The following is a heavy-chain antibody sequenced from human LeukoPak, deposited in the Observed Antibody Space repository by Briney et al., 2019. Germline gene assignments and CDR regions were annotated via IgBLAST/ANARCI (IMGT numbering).Heavy chain of an antibody. J-gene: IGHJ4*02. D-gene: IGHD3-3*01. CDR3: ARGSQVDDFWSGYRAPLDY. Sequence: TSSETLSLTCTVSGGSISSSGYYWSWLRQPPGKRLEWIGTIYYSGSAYYNPSLKTQVTISVDTSKNQFSLKLSSVTAADTAVYFCARGSQVDDFWSGYRAPLDYWGQGTLVTVSS. CDR2: IYYSGSA. CDR1: GGSISSSGYY. V-gene: IGHV4-39*01.